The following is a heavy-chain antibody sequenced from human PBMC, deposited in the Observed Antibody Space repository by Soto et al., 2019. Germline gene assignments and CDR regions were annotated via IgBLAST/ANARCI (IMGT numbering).Heavy chain of an antibody. J-gene: IGHJ6*02. Sequence: SVKVSCKASGGTFSSDAISWVRQAPGQVLEWMGVIIPIFGTANYAQKFQGRVTITADESTSTAYMELRRLRSEDTAVYYCARDKIEVVTATKYYYYGMEVVGQGTTVPVS. CDR3: ARDKIEVVTATKYYYYGMEV. CDR2: IIPIFGTA. CDR1: GGTFSSDA. V-gene: IGHV1-69*13. D-gene: IGHD2-21*02.